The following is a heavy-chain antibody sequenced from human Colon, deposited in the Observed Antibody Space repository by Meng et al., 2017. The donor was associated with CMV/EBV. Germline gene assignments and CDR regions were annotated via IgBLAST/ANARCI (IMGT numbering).Heavy chain of an antibody. V-gene: IGHV4-61*08. CDR3: AKSRSSTPGIVDD. CDR2: IYDTGIT. J-gene: IGHJ4*02. D-gene: IGHD2/OR15-2a*01. CDR1: GVSVTSGAYH. Sequence: VHLQGRGPGLGKPSEALSLPCIVSGVSVTSGAYHWSWIRQSPGKGLEWIGYIYDTGITIYNPSLKSRVTIFLETSKNQFSLNLNSMTTADTAVYYCAKSRSSTPGIVDDWGQGTLVTVSS.